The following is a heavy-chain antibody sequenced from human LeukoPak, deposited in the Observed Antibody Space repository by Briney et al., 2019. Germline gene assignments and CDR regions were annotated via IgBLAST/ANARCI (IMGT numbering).Heavy chain of an antibody. CDR3: AKFIAAPFYFDY. V-gene: IGHV3-21*01. CDR1: GFTFSSYS. Sequence: GGSLRLSCAASGFTFSSYSMNWVRQAPGKGLEWVSSISSSSYIYYADSVKGRFTISRDNAKNSLYLQMNILRAEDTAVYYCAKFIAAPFYFDYWGEGTLVTVSS. CDR2: ISSSSYI. D-gene: IGHD6-13*01. J-gene: IGHJ4*02.